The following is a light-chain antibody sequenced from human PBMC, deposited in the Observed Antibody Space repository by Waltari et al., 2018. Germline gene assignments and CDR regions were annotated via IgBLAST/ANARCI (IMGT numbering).Light chain of an antibody. V-gene: IGLV2-23*01. CDR3: CSFAGSSPHVV. Sequence: QSALTQPASVSGSPGQSITISCTGTSSDVGTYNLVSWYQHHPGKAPKLRIYESTKGHSGVSNRFSGSKSGNTASLTISGLQAEDEADYYCCSFAGSSPHVVLGGGTKLTVL. CDR2: EST. J-gene: IGLJ2*01. CDR1: SSDVGTYNL.